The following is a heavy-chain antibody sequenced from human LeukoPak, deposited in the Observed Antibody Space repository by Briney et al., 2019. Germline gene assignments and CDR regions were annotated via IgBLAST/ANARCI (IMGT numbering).Heavy chain of an antibody. V-gene: IGHV4-34*01. CDR1: GGSFSGYY. CDR3: AGATDYYDSSGYFN. J-gene: IGHJ4*02. CDR2: INHSGST. Sequence: PPETLSLTCAVYGGSFSGYYWSWIRQPPGKGLEWIGEINHSGSTNYNPSLKSRVTISVDTSKNQFSLKLSSVTAADTAVYYCAGATDYYDSSGYFNWGQGTLVTVSS. D-gene: IGHD3-22*01.